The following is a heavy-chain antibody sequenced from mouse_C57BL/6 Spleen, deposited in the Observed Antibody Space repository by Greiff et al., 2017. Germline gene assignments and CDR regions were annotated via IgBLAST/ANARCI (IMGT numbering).Heavy chain of an antibody. CDR3: TTERYEGDY. CDR1: GFNIKDDY. J-gene: IGHJ2*01. D-gene: IGHD2-3*01. Sequence: EVQLQQSGAELVRPGASVKLSCTASGFNIKDDYMHWVKQRPEQGLEWIGWIDPENGDTEYASKFQGKATITADTSSNTAYLQLSSLTSEDTAVYYCTTERYEGDYWGQGTTLTVSS. V-gene: IGHV14-4*01. CDR2: IDPENGDT.